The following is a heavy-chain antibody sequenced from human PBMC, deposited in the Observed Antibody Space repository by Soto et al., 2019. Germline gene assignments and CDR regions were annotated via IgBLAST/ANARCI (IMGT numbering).Heavy chain of an antibody. CDR1: GFTFSSYA. Sequence: GGSLRLSCAASGFTFSSYAMSWVRQAPGKGLEWVSAISGSGGSTYYAGSVKGRFTISRDNSKNTLYLQMNSLRAEDTAVYYCAKDLPPRYDFWSGPFDYWGQGTLVTVSS. J-gene: IGHJ4*02. CDR2: ISGSGGST. D-gene: IGHD3-3*01. CDR3: AKDLPPRYDFWSGPFDY. V-gene: IGHV3-23*01.